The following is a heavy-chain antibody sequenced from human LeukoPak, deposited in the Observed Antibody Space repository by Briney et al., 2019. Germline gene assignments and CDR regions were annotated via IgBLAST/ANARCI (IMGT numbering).Heavy chain of an antibody. J-gene: IGHJ4*02. V-gene: IGHV3-30-3*01. Sequence: GGSLRLSRAASGFTFSSYAMHWVRQAPGKGLEWVAVISYDGSNKYYADSVKGRFTISRDNSKNTLYLQMNSLRAEDTAVYYCARCSGGSCYSGDYWGQGTLVTVSS. CDR2: ISYDGSNK. D-gene: IGHD2-15*01. CDR1: GFTFSSYA. CDR3: ARCSGGSCYSGDY.